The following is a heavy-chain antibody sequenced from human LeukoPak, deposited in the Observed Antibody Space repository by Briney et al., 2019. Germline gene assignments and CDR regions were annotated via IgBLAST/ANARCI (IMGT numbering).Heavy chain of an antibody. V-gene: IGHV4-59*01. J-gene: IGHJ3*02. CDR1: GGSISSYY. D-gene: IGHD6-19*01. Sequence: SETLSLTCTVSGGSISSYYWSWIRQPPGKGLEWIGYIYYSGSTNYNPSLKSRVTISVDTSKNQFSLKLSSVTAADTAVYYCAGEHAVAGNAFDIWGQGTMVTVSS. CDR2: IYYSGST. CDR3: AGEHAVAGNAFDI.